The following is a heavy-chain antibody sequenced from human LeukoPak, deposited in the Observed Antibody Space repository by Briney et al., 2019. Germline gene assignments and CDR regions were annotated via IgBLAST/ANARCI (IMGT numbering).Heavy chain of an antibody. CDR2: ISSSGSTI. D-gene: IGHD1-26*01. CDR3: ASGNSGSYYLIDY. J-gene: IGHJ4*02. V-gene: IGHV3-11*01. CDR1: GFTFSDYY. Sequence: GGSLRLSCAASGFTFSDYYMSWIRQAPGKGLEWVSYISSSGSTIYYADSVKGRFTISRDNARNSLYLQMNSLRAEDTAVYYCASGNSGSYYLIDYWGQGTLVTVSS.